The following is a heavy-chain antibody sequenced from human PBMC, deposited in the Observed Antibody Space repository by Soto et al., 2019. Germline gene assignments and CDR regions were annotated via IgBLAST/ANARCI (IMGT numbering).Heavy chain of an antibody. J-gene: IGHJ6*02. CDR1: GYTFTSYA. CDR3: ERVPGTEGGLNYGMDV. CDR2: INAGNGNT. Sequence: QVQLVQSGAEVKKPGASVKVSCKASGYTFTSYAMHWVRQAPGQRLEWMGWINAGNGNTKYSQKFQGRFTITRDTSASTAYMELSSLRSEDTAVYYCERVPGTEGGLNYGMDVWGQGTTVTVSS. V-gene: IGHV1-3*01. D-gene: IGHD3-16*01.